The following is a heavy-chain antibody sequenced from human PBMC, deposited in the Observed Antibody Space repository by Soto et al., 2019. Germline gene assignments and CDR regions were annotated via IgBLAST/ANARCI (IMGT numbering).Heavy chain of an antibody. D-gene: IGHD3-16*01. CDR1: GFTFSSYA. CDR3: ARDPGSTFGYFDY. CDR2: ISYDGSNK. J-gene: IGHJ4*02. Sequence: QVQLVESGGGVVQPGRSLRLSCAASGFTFSSYATHWVRQAPGKGLEWVAVISYDGSNKYYADSVKGRFTISRDNSKNTLYLQMNSLRAEDTAVYYCARDPGSTFGYFDYWGQGTLVTVSS. V-gene: IGHV3-30-3*01.